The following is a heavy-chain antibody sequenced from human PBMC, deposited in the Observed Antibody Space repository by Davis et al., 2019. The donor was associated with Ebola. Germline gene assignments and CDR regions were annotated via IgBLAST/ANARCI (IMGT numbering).Heavy chain of an antibody. V-gene: IGHV3-74*01. D-gene: IGHD5-18*01. CDR2: INSDGSST. Sequence: GESLKISCTASGFPFSTYTMTWVRQAPGKGLVWVSRINSDGSSTSYTDSVKGRFTISRDNAKNTLYLQMNSLRAEDTAVYYCARGWVQLWPSDYWGQGTLVTVSS. CDR3: ARGWVQLWPSDY. J-gene: IGHJ4*02. CDR1: GFPFSTYT.